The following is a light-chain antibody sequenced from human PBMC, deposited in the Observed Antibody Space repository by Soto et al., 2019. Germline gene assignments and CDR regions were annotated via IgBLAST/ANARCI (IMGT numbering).Light chain of an antibody. Sequence: DIQMTQSPSTLSASVGDRVTITCRARQSISSWVAWYQQKPGKAPRLLIHHASSLESGVPSRISGSGSGTEFTLIISSLQPEDVAIYYCQQYESYSPTFGQGTKVDIK. CDR2: HAS. CDR1: QSISSW. V-gene: IGKV1-5*01. CDR3: QQYESYSPT. J-gene: IGKJ1*01.